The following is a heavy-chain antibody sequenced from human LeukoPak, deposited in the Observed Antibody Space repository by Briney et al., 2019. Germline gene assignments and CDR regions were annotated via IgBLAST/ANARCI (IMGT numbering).Heavy chain of an antibody. V-gene: IGHV3-30-3*01. CDR2: ISYDGSNI. CDR1: GFTFRSYG. J-gene: IGHJ4*02. D-gene: IGHD2-2*01. CDR3: VRDFTTYQMLSVDY. Sequence: PGGSLRLSCAASGFTFRSYGMLWARHPPGRGREWVAVISYDGSNIYHAHSVEGRFTISRDNSKNTLYLQMNSLRPQDTALYYCVRDFTTYQMLSVDYWGQGTLVTVSS.